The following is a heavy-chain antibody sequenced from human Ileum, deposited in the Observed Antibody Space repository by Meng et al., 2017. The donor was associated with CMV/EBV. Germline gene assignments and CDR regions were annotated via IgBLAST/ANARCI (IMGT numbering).Heavy chain of an antibody. V-gene: IGHV1-46*01. J-gene: IGHJ6*02. Sequence: ASVKVSCKASGYTFTSYYMHWVRQAPGQGLEWMGIIDLNRGTTKYAQSFQGRVTMTRDTSTNIVYMELSSLRSEDTAVYYCARSTYNWNDPGGMDVWGQGTTVTVSS. CDR3: ARSTYNWNDPGGMDV. CDR2: IDLNRGTT. D-gene: IGHD1-20*01. CDR1: GYTFTSYY.